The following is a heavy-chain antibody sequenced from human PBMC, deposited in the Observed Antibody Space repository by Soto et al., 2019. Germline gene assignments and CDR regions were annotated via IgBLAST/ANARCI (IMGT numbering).Heavy chain of an antibody. V-gene: IGHV2-5*02. Sequence: SGPTLVKPTQTLTLTCTFSGFSLSTSGVGVGWIRQPPGKALEWLALIYWDDDKRYSPSLKSRLTITKDTSKNQVVLTMTKMPLVNTPTFYWPHIPASDAFDIWGQGTMVTVSS. J-gene: IGHJ3*02. CDR2: IYWDDDK. CDR1: GFSLSTSGVG. CDR3: PHIPASDAFDI.